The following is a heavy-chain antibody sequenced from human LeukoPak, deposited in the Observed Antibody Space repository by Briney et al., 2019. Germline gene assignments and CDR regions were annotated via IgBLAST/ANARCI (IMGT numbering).Heavy chain of an antibody. CDR3: ARVASIAAAGTYYYYYMDV. CDR2: IFYSGRA. V-gene: IGHV4-39*01. Sequence: SETLSLTCTVSGGSISSSFYYWVWIRQPPGKGLEWIGSIFYSGRAYYKPSLKSRVTISVDTSKNQFSLKLSSVTAADTAVYYCARVASIAAAGTYYYYYMDVWGKGTTVTVSS. D-gene: IGHD6-13*01. CDR1: GGSISSSFYY. J-gene: IGHJ6*03.